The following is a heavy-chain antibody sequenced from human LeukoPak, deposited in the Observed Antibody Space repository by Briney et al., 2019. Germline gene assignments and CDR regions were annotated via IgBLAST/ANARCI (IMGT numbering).Heavy chain of an antibody. D-gene: IGHD2-21*02. J-gene: IGHJ4*02. CDR1: DGSISTYY. V-gene: IGHV4-59*08. CDR2: IYYTGNT. CDR3: ARGGYCGGDCYFYY. Sequence: SETLSLTCTVSDGSISTYYWNWLRQPPGKGLEWIGYIYYTGNTNYNPSLKSRVTISVATSKNQFSLKLSSVTAADTAVYYCARGGYCGGDCYFYYWGQGTLVTVSS.